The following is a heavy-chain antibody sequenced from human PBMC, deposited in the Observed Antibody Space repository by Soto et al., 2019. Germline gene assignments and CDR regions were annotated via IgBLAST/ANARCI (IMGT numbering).Heavy chain of an antibody. D-gene: IGHD6-19*01. CDR1: GYTFTSYG. Sequence: QVQLVQSGAEVKKPGASVKVSCKASGYTFTSYGISWVRQAPGQGLEWMGWISAYNGNTNYAQKLQGRVTMTTDTSKSTADMELRSLRSDDTAVYYCARDGGYSSGWPPYGMDVWGQGTTVTVSS. CDR2: ISAYNGNT. CDR3: ARDGGYSSGWPPYGMDV. J-gene: IGHJ6*02. V-gene: IGHV1-18*04.